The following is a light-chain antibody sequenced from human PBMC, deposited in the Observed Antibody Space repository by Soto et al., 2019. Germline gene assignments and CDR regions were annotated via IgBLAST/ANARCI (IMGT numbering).Light chain of an antibody. J-gene: IGKJ5*01. CDR1: QDISVY. V-gene: IGKV1-27*01. CDR3: QKFNTAPLT. CDR2: SAS. Sequence: DIKMTQSPSSLSASVGDRVTITCRASQDISVYLAWYQQKPGKVPKLLIYSASTLQSGVPSRFSGSGSGTDFTLTSSSLQPEDVATYYCQKFNTAPLTVGQGTRLEI.